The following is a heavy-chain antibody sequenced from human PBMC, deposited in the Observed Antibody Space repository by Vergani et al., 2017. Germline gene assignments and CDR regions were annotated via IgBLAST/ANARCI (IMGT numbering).Heavy chain of an antibody. V-gene: IGHV3-30*02. CDR3: AKDLQRSDYYGSGSYPDY. Sequence: QVQLVESGGDVVQPGGSLRLSCAASGFTFSSYGMHWVRQAPGKGLEWVAFIRYDGSNKYYADSVKGRFTISRDNSKNTLYLQMNSLRAEDTAVYYCAKDLQRSDYYGSGSYPDYWGQGTLVTVSS. D-gene: IGHD3-10*01. CDR1: GFTFSSYG. CDR2: IRYDGSNK. J-gene: IGHJ4*02.